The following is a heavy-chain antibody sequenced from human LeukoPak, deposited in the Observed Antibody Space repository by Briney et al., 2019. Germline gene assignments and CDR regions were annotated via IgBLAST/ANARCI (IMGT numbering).Heavy chain of an antibody. V-gene: IGHV1-2*02. J-gene: IGHJ5*02. CDR3: ARVKKSTSGSPPPNWFDP. CDR2: INPNSGGT. D-gene: IGHD3-10*01. Sequence: GASVKVSCKASGYTFTGYYMHWVRQAPGQGLEWMGWINPNSGGTNYAQKFQGRVTMTRDTSIGTAYMELSRLRSDDTAVYYCARVKKSTSGSPPPNWFDPWGQGTLVTGYS. CDR1: GYTFTGYY.